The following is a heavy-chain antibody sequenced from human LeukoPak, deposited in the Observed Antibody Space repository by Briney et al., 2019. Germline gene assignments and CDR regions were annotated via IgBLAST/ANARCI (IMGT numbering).Heavy chain of an antibody. J-gene: IGHJ5*02. CDR1: GGSISRSSYY. Sequence: PSGTLSLTCTVSGGSISRSSYYWGWIRQPPGKGLEWIGSTYYGGSTYYSPSLKSRVTISVDTSKTHFSLRLSSVTAADTAMYYCARHQWLESNWFDPWGQGTLVTVSS. V-gene: IGHV4-39*01. D-gene: IGHD6-19*01. CDR2: TYYGGST. CDR3: ARHQWLESNWFDP.